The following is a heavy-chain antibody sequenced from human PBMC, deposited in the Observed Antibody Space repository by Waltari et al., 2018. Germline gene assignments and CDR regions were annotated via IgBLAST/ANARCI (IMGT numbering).Heavy chain of an antibody. Sequence: QVQLQQWGAGLLKPSETLSLTCAVYGGSFSGYYWSWLRPPPGKGLGWIGEINHSGSTNYNPSLKSRVTISVDTSKNQFSLKLSSVTAADTAVYYCARGRGYDYVWGSYRPHLYFDYWGQGTLVTVSS. D-gene: IGHD3-16*02. CDR1: GGSFSGYY. CDR2: INHSGST. V-gene: IGHV4-34*01. CDR3: ARGRGYDYVWGSYRPHLYFDY. J-gene: IGHJ4*02.